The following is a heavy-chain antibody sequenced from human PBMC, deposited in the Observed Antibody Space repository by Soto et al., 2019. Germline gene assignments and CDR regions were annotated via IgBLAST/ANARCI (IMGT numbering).Heavy chain of an antibody. CDR3: ARASSNQQLARDSYYYYYYGMDV. J-gene: IGHJ6*02. CDR2: ISSSSSYI. Sequence: LRLSVAEAGXTVSSYSMNWVRQAPGKGLEWVSSISSSSSYIYYADSVKGRFTISRDNAKNSLYLQMNSLRAEDTAVYYCARASSNQQLARDSYYYYYYGMDVWGQGTTVTVS. D-gene: IGHD6-13*01. V-gene: IGHV3-21*01. CDR1: GXTVSSYS.